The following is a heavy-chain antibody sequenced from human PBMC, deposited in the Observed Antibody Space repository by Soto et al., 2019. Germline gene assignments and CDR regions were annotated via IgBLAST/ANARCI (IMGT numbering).Heavy chain of an antibody. CDR3: AKDGIAAAGP. V-gene: IGHV3-23*01. CDR1: GCSRSRND. CDR2: ISGSGGST. Sequence: PEGALRLSCAASGCSRSRNDKSWVRQAPGKGLEWVSAISGSGGSTYYADSVKGRFTISRDNSKNTLYLQMNSLRAEDTAVYYCAKDGIAAAGPWRQGTLVIVSS. D-gene: IGHD6-13*01. J-gene: IGHJ5*02.